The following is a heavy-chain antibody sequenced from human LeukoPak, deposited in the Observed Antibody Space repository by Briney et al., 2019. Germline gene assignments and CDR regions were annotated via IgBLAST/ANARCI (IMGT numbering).Heavy chain of an antibody. V-gene: IGHV3-23*01. D-gene: IGHD3-10*01. CDR3: ARGPGAAVRGVQVLFNFDY. CDR1: GFTFSSYA. Sequence: PGGSLRLSCAASGFTFSSYAMSWVRQAPGKGLEWVSAISGSGGSTYYADSVKGRFTISRDNSKNTLYLQMNSLRAEDTAVYYCARGPGAAVRGVQVLFNFDYWGQGTLVTVSS. CDR2: ISGSGGST. J-gene: IGHJ4*02.